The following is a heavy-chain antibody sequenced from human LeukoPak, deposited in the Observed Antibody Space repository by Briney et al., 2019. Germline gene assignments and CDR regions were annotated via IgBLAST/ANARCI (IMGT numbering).Heavy chain of an antibody. V-gene: IGHV4-59*01. J-gene: IGHJ4*02. D-gene: IGHD2-21*02. CDR2: IYYSGST. Sequence: SETLSLTCTVSGGSISSYYWSWIRQPPGKGLEWIGYIYYSGSTNYNPSLKSRVTISVDTSKNQFSLKLSSVTAADTAVYYCARVGDCGGDCSHFDYWGQGTLVTGSS. CDR3: ARVGDCGGDCSHFDY. CDR1: GGSISSYY.